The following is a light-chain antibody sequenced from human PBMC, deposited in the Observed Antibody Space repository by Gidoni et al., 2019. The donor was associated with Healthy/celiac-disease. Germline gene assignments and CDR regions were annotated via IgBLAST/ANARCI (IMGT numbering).Light chain of an antibody. J-gene: IGLJ2*01. Sequence: QSAFTLPPPATAAPGPKGTISCSGSSSNIGNKYVSWYQQFPGTAPKLLIYDNKKLPSGIPNRVAGSKSGTAANLGITGLQTGDEADYYCGTLDSSLSAVVFGGGTKLTVL. CDR2: DNK. V-gene: IGLV1-51*01. CDR3: GTLDSSLSAVV. CDR1: SSNIGNKY.